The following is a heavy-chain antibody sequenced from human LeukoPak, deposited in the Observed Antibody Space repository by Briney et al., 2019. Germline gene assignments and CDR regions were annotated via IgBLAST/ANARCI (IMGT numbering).Heavy chain of an antibody. V-gene: IGHV1-2*06. CDR2: INPNSGGT. CDR3: ARGLLHWNYYVSSGSAEISC. J-gene: IGHJ4*02. Sequence: ASVKVSCKASGYTFTGYYMHWVRQAPGQGLEWMGRINPNSGGTNYAQKFQGRVTMTRDTSISTAYMELSRLRSDDTAVYYCARGLLHWNYYVSSGSAEISCWGQGTLVTVSS. D-gene: IGHD3-22*01. CDR1: GYTFTGYY.